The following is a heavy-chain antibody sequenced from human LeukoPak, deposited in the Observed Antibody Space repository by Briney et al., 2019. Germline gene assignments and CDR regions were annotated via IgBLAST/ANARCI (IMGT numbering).Heavy chain of an antibody. CDR3: ARDVAVAGDGGFDI. CDR2: IHYSGTT. J-gene: IGHJ3*02. D-gene: IGHD6-19*01. Sequence: SGTLSLTCTVSGGSISSYYWSWIRQPPGDGLEYIGDIHYSGTTNYSPSLKSRVTISVDTSKNQFSLKLRSVTAADTAIYYCARDVAVAGDGGFDIWGQGTMVTVSS. CDR1: GGSISSYY. V-gene: IGHV4-59*01.